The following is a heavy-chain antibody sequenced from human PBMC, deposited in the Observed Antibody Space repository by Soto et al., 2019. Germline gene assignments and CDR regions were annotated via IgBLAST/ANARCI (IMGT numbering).Heavy chain of an antibody. CDR2: ISGSGGST. CDR1: GFTFSSYA. CDR3: AKDKGQNVLRYFDWLLSLFDY. J-gene: IGHJ4*02. D-gene: IGHD3-9*01. V-gene: IGHV3-23*01. Sequence: GGSLRLSCAASGFTFSSYAMSWVRQAPGKGLEWVSAISGSGGSTYYADSVKGRFTISRDNSKNTLYLQMNSLRAEDTAVYYCAKDKGQNVLRYFDWLLSLFDYWGQGTLVTVSS.